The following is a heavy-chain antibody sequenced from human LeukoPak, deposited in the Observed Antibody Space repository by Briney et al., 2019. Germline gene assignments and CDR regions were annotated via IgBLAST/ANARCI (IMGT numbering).Heavy chain of an antibody. CDR2: ISGSGDTT. J-gene: IGHJ4*02. D-gene: IGHD3-16*02. CDR1: GFTFSNYA. V-gene: IGHV3-23*01. Sequence: PGGSLRLSCAASGFTFSNYAVNRVRQAPGKGLQWVSAISGSGDTTFYADSVKGRFTISRDNSKSTVYLQMNSLRAEGTAVYYCAKTVIDTTYYDYWGQGTRVTVSS. CDR3: AKTVIDTTYYDY.